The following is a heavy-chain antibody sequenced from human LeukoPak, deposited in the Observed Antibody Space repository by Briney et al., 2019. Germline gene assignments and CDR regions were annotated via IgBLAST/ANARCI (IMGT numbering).Heavy chain of an antibody. J-gene: IGHJ6*03. V-gene: IGHV1-46*03. CDR1: GYTFTSYY. Sequence: GASVKVSCKASGYTFTSYYMHWVRQAPGQGLEWMGIINPSGGSTSYAQKFQGRVTTTRDTSTSTVYMELSSLRSEDTAVYYCAREVDSSSSGAFSYYYMDVWGKGTTVTVSS. CDR3: AREVDSSSSGAFSYYYMDV. CDR2: INPSGGST. D-gene: IGHD6-6*01.